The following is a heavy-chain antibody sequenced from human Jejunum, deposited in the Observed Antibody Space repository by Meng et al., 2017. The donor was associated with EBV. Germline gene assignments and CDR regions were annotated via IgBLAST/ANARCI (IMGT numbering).Heavy chain of an antibody. V-gene: IGHV3-74*01. CDR3: AKDLSWNQADY. CDR1: GFIFSSDW. J-gene: IGHJ4*02. CDR2: INTDGSIT. Sequence: EVQLLESGGGLVERGGGLSISCAASGFIFSSDWMHWFRKAPGKGLVWVSRINTDGSITNCADSVKGRFIISRDNARNTLYLQMNSLRAEDTAMYYCAKDLSWNQADYWGQEILVTVSS. D-gene: IGHD1-14*01.